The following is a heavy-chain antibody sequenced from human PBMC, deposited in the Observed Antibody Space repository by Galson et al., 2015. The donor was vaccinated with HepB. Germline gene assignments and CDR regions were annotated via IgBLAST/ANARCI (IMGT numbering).Heavy chain of an antibody. Sequence: SLRLSCAASGFTFSDYYMSWIRQAPGKGLEWLSDISGTGTYTNYADSVKGRFTISRDSAKNSLYLQMNRLRAEDTAVYFCSRVADSDYGDHAHFDYWGQGILVTVSS. D-gene: IGHD4-17*01. J-gene: IGHJ4*02. CDR2: ISGTGTYT. CDR1: GFTFSDYY. V-gene: IGHV3-11*06. CDR3: SRVADSDYGDHAHFDY.